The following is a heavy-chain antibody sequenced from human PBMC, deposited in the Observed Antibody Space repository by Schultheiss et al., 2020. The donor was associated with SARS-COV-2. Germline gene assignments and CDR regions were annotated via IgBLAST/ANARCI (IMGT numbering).Heavy chain of an antibody. V-gene: IGHV1-18*04. J-gene: IGHJ6*02. Sequence: ASVKVSCKASGYTFTSYGISWVRQAPGQGLEWMGWISAYNGNANYAQKFQGRVTMTRDTSISTAYMELSSLRSEDTAVYYCARARRGYSYGYYYYYGMDVWGQGTTVTVSS. CDR1: GYTFTSYG. D-gene: IGHD5-18*01. CDR2: ISAYNGNA. CDR3: ARARRGYSYGYYYYYGMDV.